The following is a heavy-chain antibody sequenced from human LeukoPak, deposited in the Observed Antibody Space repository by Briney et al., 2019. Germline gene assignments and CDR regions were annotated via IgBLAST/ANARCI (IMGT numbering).Heavy chain of an antibody. V-gene: IGHV3-7*03. CDR1: GVNFSSYW. J-gene: IGHJ4*02. CDR3: AKLIPDSSSSWFRGENAY. Sequence: GGSLRLSCAVSGVNFSSYWMSWVRQAPGKGLEWVANIKQDGSEEYYVDSVKGRFTISRDNAENLLYLQINSLRAEDTAVYYCAKLIPDSSSSWFRGENAYWGQGTLVTVSS. D-gene: IGHD6-13*01. CDR2: IKQDGSEE.